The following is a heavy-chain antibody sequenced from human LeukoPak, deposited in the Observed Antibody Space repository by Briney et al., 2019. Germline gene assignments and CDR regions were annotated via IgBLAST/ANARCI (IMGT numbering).Heavy chain of an antibody. Sequence: GGSLRLSCAASGFTVSSNYMSWVRQAPGKGLEWVSVIYSGGSTYYADSVKGRFTISRDNSKNTLYLQMNSLRAEDTAVYYCARASSSWSWGAFDIWGQGTMVTVSS. V-gene: IGHV3-66*01. CDR3: ARASSSWSWGAFDI. D-gene: IGHD6-13*01. J-gene: IGHJ3*02. CDR2: IYSGGST. CDR1: GFTVSSNY.